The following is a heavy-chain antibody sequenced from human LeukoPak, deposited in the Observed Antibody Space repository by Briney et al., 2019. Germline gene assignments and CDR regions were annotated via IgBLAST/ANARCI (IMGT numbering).Heavy chain of an antibody. V-gene: IGHV3-49*04. Sequence: PGRSLRLSCTASGFTFGDYAMSWARQAPGKGLEWVGFIRSKAYGGTTEYAASVKGRFTISRDDSKSIAYLQMNSLKTEDTAVYYCTRYSWYYFDYWGQGTLVTVSS. D-gene: IGHD6-13*01. CDR3: TRYSWYYFDY. J-gene: IGHJ4*02. CDR2: IRSKAYGGTT. CDR1: GFTFGDYA.